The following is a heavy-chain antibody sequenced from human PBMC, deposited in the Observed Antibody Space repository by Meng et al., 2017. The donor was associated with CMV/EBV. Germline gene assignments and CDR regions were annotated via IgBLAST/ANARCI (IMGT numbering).Heavy chain of an antibody. Sequence: QLQLTGSVPGLVTPSETLFLHCTVSVVSISSSSYYWGLIRQPPGKGLEWIGSIYYSGSTYYNPSLKSRVTISVDTSKNQFSLKLSSVTAADTAVYYCARDPSLRWIDYWGQGTLVTVSS. CDR1: VVSISSSSYY. V-gene: IGHV4-39*07. D-gene: IGHD4-23*01. CDR3: ARDPSLRWIDY. J-gene: IGHJ4*02. CDR2: IYYSGST.